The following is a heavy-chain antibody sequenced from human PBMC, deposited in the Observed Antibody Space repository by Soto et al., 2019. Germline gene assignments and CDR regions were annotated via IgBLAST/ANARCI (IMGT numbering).Heavy chain of an antibody. D-gene: IGHD4-17*01. Sequence: EVQLVQSGADVKKPGESLKISCQGSGYSFSTYWIGWVRKMPGKGLEWMGSIYPGDSDTRYSPSFQGQVTISAEQSISTAYLQWSSLKASDTAMYYCASHAPDDGDNHFRGIDYWGQGALVTVSS. CDR2: IYPGDSDT. V-gene: IGHV5-51*01. CDR1: GYSFSTYW. CDR3: ASHAPDDGDNHFRGIDY. J-gene: IGHJ4*02.